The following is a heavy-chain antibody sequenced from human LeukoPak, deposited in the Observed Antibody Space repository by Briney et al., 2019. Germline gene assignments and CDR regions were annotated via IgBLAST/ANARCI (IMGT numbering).Heavy chain of an antibody. V-gene: IGHV4-61*02. J-gene: IGHJ5*02. D-gene: IGHD3-10*01. CDR1: GGSISSGGYY. CDR2: IYTSGST. CDR3: AREQYRTMVRGVICWFDP. Sequence: SETLSLTCTVSGGSISSGGYYWSWIRQHPGKGLEWIGRIYTSGSTNYNPSLKSRVTMSVDTSKNQFSLKLSSVTAADTAVYYCAREQYRTMVRGVICWFDPWGQGTLVTVSS.